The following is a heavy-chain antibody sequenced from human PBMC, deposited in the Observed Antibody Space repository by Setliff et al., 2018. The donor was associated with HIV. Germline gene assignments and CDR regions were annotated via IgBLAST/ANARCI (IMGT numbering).Heavy chain of an antibody. J-gene: IGHJ3*02. CDR2: IIPIVGIA. CDR3: ARGARDMIVVIGGDAFDI. Sequence: SVKVSCKASGGTFSSYAISWVRQAAGQGLQWMGGIIPIVGIANYVQKFQGRVTITADKSTSTVYMEFSSLRSEDTAVYYCARGARDMIVVIGGDAFDIWGQGTMVTVSS. D-gene: IGHD3-22*01. CDR1: GGTFSSYA. V-gene: IGHV1-69*10.